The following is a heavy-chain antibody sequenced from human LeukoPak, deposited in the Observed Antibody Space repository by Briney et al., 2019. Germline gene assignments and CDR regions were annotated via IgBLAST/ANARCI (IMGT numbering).Heavy chain of an antibody. V-gene: IGHV4-59*11. CDR2: IYYSGST. CDR3: ARKTRVVPPGGSDVLNT. D-gene: IGHD4-23*01. CDR1: GGSISSHY. Sequence: PSETLSLTCTVSGGSISSHYWNWIRQPPGKGLEWIGYIYYSGSTNYNPSLKSRVTISVDTSKNQFSLKLSSVTAAETAVYYWARKTRVVPPGGSDVLNTWEQGPMATVSS. J-gene: IGHJ3*02.